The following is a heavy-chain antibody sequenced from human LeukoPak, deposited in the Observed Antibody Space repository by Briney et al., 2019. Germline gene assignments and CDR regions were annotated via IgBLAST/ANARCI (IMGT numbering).Heavy chain of an antibody. D-gene: IGHD6-13*01. CDR3: AGLSIAAAGYPVYYYYGMDV. J-gene: IGHJ6*02. CDR1: GVSISSSNW. CDR2: IYHSGST. Sequence: SGTLSLTCAVSGVSISSSNWWSWVRQPPGKGLEWIGEIYHSGSTNYNPSLKSRVTISVDKSKNQFSLKLSSVTAADTAVYYCAGLSIAAAGYPVYYYYGMDVWGQGTTVTVSS. V-gene: IGHV4-4*02.